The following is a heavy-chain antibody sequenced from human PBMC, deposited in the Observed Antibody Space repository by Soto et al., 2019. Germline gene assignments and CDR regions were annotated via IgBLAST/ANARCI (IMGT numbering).Heavy chain of an antibody. CDR2: ISYDGSNK. CDR3: AKDREMATITEIFDY. D-gene: IGHD5-12*01. CDR1: GFTFSSYG. V-gene: IGHV3-30*18. J-gene: IGHJ4*02. Sequence: PGGSLRLSCAASGFTFSSYGMHWVRQAPGKGLEWVAVISYDGSNKYYADSVKGRFTISRDNSKNTLYLQMNSLRAEDTAVYYCAKDREMATITEIFDYWGQGTLVTVS.